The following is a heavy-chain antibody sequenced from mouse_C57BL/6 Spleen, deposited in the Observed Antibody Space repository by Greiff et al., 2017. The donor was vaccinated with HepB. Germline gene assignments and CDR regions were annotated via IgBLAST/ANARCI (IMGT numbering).Heavy chain of an antibody. Sequence: QVQLQQPGAELVMPGASVKLSCKASGYTFTSYWMHWVKQRPGQGLEWIGEIDPSDSYTNYNQKFKGKSTLTVDKSSSTAYMQLSSLTSEDSAVYYCARLEFQGAMDYWGQGTSVTVSS. CDR1: GYTFTSYW. CDR2: IDPSDSYT. V-gene: IGHV1-69*01. J-gene: IGHJ4*01. CDR3: ARLEFQGAMDY.